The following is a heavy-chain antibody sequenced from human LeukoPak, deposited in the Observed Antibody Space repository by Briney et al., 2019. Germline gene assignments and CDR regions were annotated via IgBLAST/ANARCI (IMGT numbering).Heavy chain of an antibody. CDR3: TRAKESSGWYPPFDY. Sequence: GRSLRLSCTASGFTFGDYAMSWVRQAPGKGLEWVGFIRSKAYGGTTEYAASVKGRFTISRDDSKGIAYLQMNSLKTEDTAVYYCTRAKESSGWYPPFDYWGQGTLVTVSS. CDR2: IRSKAYGGTT. D-gene: IGHD6-19*01. CDR1: GFTFGDYA. J-gene: IGHJ4*02. V-gene: IGHV3-49*04.